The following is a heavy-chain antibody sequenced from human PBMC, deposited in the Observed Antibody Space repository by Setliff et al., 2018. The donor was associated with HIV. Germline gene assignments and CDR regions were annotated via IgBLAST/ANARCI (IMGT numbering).Heavy chain of an antibody. Sequence: LRLSCAASGFTFSTYAMHWVRQAPGKGLEWVSSITSSGNYKSYADSVQGRFTISRDNADNSLYLDMNSLRAEGTGVYYCARDQEYVIVVAASMNMPGYLHYYYMDVWGRGSTVTVSS. J-gene: IGHJ6*03. CDR2: ITSSGNYK. V-gene: IGHV3-21*01. CDR3: ARDQEYVIVVAASMNMPGYLHYYYMDV. CDR1: GFTFSTYA. D-gene: IGHD2-2*01.